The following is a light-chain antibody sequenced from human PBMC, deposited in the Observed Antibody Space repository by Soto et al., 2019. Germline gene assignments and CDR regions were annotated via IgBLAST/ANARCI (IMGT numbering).Light chain of an antibody. CDR2: DAS. Sequence: EIVLTQSPATLSLSPGERATLSCRASQSVSSYLAWYQQKPGQAPRLLIYDASNRATGIPARFSGSGSGTDFTLTISSLEPEDLAVYYCQQRTNPYTFGQGTKLEIK. V-gene: IGKV3-11*01. CDR3: QQRTNPYT. J-gene: IGKJ2*01. CDR1: QSVSSY.